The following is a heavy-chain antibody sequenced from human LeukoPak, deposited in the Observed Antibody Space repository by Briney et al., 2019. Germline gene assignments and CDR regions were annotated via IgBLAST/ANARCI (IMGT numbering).Heavy chain of an antibody. V-gene: IGHV3-30*02. D-gene: IGHD6-13*01. Sequence: GGSLRLSCAASGFTFSNYGMHWVRQAPGKGLEWVAFIRYDGSNKYYADSVKGRFTISRDNSKNTLYLQMNSLRAEDTAVYYCAKAPGYSSSWYVHGWFDPWGQGTLVTVSS. J-gene: IGHJ5*02. CDR1: GFTFSNYG. CDR2: IRYDGSNK. CDR3: AKAPGYSSSWYVHGWFDP.